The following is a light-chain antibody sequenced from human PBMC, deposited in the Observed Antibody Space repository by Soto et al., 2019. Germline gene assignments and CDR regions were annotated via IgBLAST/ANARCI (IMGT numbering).Light chain of an antibody. CDR1: SSNIGANT. J-gene: IGLJ1*01. V-gene: IGLV1-44*01. Sequence: QSVLTQPPSASGTPGQRVTISCSGSSSNIGANTANWYQQLPGMAPKLLISNNDQRPSGVPDRFSGSKSGTSASLAISGLQSEDDADYYCAAWDNSLYGRVFGSGTKVTVL. CDR2: NND. CDR3: AAWDNSLYGRV.